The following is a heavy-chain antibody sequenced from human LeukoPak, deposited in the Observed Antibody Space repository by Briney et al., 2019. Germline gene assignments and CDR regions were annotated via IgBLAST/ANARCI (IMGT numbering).Heavy chain of an antibody. CDR3: AGVATLVAPKVPGPLTGEPVYDAFDI. D-gene: IGHD3-9*01. CDR2: ISSSSGSI. Sequence: GGSLRLSCEASGFIFSYYSMIWVRQAPGKGLEWVSHISSSSGSIYYADSVKGRFTVSRDNAKQSLYLQINSLRAEDTAVYFCAGVATLVAPKVPGPLTGEPVYDAFDIWGQGTVVTVSS. J-gene: IGHJ3*02. V-gene: IGHV3-48*04. CDR1: GFIFSYYS.